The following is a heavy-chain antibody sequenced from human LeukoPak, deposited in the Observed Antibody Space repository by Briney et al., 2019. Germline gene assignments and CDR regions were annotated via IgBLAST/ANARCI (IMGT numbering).Heavy chain of an antibody. CDR2: LYYSGST. CDR1: GDSISSYY. V-gene: IGHV4-59*08. CDR3: AKKSAVAVDYYFDY. D-gene: IGHD6-19*01. Sequence: PSETLSLTCTVSGDSISSYYWSCIRQPPGKGLEWIGYLYYSGSTNYNPSLKSRVTISVDTSKNQFSLKLSSVTAADTAVYYCAKKSAVAVDYYFDYCGQGTLVTVSS. J-gene: IGHJ4*02.